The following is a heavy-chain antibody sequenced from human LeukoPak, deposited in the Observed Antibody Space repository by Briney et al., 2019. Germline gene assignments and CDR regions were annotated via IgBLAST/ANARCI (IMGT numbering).Heavy chain of an antibody. CDR3: ARLSYFGSTVYGMDV. D-gene: IGHD3-10*01. CDR2: ISPSGSTM. J-gene: IGHJ6*02. Sequence: GWSLRGYCAASDFTFGSYEMIGVGEAPGRGLEWLSYISPSGSTMSYADSVKGRFTISRDSAKNSLYLQMDSLRAEDTAVYYCARLSYFGSTVYGMDVWGQGTTVTVSS. V-gene: IGHV3-48*03. CDR1: DFTFGSYE.